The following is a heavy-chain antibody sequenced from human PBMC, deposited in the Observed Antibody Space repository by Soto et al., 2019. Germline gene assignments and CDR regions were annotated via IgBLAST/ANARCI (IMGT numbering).Heavy chain of an antibody. CDR2: ISESGDTT. D-gene: IGHD3-22*01. V-gene: IGHV3-11*01. J-gene: IGHJ1*01. Sequence: QVQVLESGGGLVKPGGSLRLSCAASGFTFSDYYMSWIRQALGKGLEWLSYISESGDTTYYADAVAGRFTIARDNAKNSLYLQMNSLSAEDKAVYYSTRGHTMISYCGQGTLVTVSS. CDR1: GFTFSDYY. CDR3: TRGHTMISY.